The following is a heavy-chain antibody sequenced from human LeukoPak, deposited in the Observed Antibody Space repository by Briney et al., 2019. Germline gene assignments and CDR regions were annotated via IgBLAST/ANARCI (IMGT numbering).Heavy chain of an antibody. CDR1: GVSISSSSYY. J-gene: IGHJ4*02. D-gene: IGHD3-3*02. Sequence: SETLSLTCTVSGVSISSSSYYWGWIRQPPGKGLEWIRSIYYSGSTYYNPSLKSRVTISVDTSKNQFSLKLSSVTAADTAVYYCARHPLANYWGQGTLVTVSS. CDR3: ARHPLANY. V-gene: IGHV4-39*01. CDR2: IYYSGST.